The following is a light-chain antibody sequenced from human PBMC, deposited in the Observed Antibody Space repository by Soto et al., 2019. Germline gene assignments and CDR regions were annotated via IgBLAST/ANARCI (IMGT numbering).Light chain of an antibody. V-gene: IGKV3-20*01. Sequence: EIGLTQSPDTLSFSPGDRATLSHSPSQSVSSSYLAWYQQKPGQAPRLLIYGASSRATGVPDRFSGSGSGTDFTLTISRLEPEDFAVYYCQQYGSSQWTFGQGTKVDI. CDR1: QSVSSSY. J-gene: IGKJ1*01. CDR2: GAS. CDR3: QQYGSSQWT.